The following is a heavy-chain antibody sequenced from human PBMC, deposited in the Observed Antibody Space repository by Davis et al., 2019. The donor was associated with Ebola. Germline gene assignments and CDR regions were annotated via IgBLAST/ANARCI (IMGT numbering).Heavy chain of an antibody. CDR1: GYTFTSYG. CDR3: ARTPRTMYYDFWSGYYNWSDP. CDR2: ISAYNGNT. V-gene: IGHV1-18*01. J-gene: IGHJ5*02. Sequence: AASVKVSCKASGYTFTSYGISWVRQAPGQGLEWMGWISAYNGNTNYAQKLQGRVTMTTDTSTSTAYMELRSLRSDDTAVYYCARTPRTMYYDFWSGYYNWSDPWGQGTLVTVSS. D-gene: IGHD3-3*01.